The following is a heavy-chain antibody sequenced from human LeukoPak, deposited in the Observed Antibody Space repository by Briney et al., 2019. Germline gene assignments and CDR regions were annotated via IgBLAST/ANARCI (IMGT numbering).Heavy chain of an antibody. Sequence: PSETLSLTCTVSGGSISSSSYYWGWIRQPPGKGLEWIGSIYYSGSTYYNPSLKSRVTISVDTSKNQFSLKLSSVTAADTAVYYCARAVGSRGYYYYGMDVWGQGTTVTVSS. D-gene: IGHD1-26*01. V-gene: IGHV4-39*07. CDR3: ARAVGSRGYYYYGMDV. CDR2: IYYSGST. J-gene: IGHJ6*02. CDR1: GGSISSSSYY.